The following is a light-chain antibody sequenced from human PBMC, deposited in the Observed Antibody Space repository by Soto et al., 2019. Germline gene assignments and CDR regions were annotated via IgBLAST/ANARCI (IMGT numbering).Light chain of an antibody. Sequence: QSVLTQPASVSGSPGQSITISCTGTSSDVGSYNLVSWYQQHPGKAPKLMIYEGSKRPSGVSNRFSGSKSGNTASLTISGLQAEDEADFYCCSYAGISTSPYVFGTGTKLTVL. CDR1: SSDVGSYNL. CDR2: EGS. J-gene: IGLJ1*01. CDR3: CSYAGISTSPYV. V-gene: IGLV2-23*01.